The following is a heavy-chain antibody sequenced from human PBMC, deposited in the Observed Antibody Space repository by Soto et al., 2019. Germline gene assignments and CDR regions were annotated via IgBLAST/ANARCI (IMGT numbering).Heavy chain of an antibody. CDR1: GFSLSNARMG. J-gene: IGHJ6*02. CDR2: IFSNDEK. D-gene: IGHD6-13*01. Sequence: SGPTLVNPTETLTLTCTVSGFSLSNARMGVSWIRQPPGKALEWLAHIFSNDEKSYSTSLKSRLTISKDTSKSQVVLTMTNMDPVDTATYYCARITVSSSSWYTYYYYGMDVRGQGTTVTVSS. V-gene: IGHV2-26*01. CDR3: ARITVSSSSWYTYYYYGMDV.